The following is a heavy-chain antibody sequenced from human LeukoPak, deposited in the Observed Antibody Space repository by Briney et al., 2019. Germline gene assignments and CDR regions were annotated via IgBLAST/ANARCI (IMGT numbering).Heavy chain of an antibody. CDR3: ARPIYGDYSNWFDP. CDR2: ISAYNGNT. Sequence: ASVKVSCKASGYTFTSYYMHWVRQAPGQGLEWMGWISAYNGNTNYAQKLQGRVTMTTDTSTSTAYMELRSLRSDDTAVYYCARPIYGDYSNWFDPWGQGTLVTVSS. D-gene: IGHD4-17*01. CDR1: GYTFTSYY. J-gene: IGHJ5*02. V-gene: IGHV1-18*04.